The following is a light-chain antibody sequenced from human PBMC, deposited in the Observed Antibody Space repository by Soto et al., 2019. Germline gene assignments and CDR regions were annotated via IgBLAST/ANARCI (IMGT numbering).Light chain of an antibody. CDR3: QQSYSTPRT. Sequence: DIQMTQSPSSLSASVGDRVTITCRASQNIISHLNWYQQKPGKAPKLLIYGASSLQSGVPLRFSGSGSGTDFTLTISSLQPEDFATYYCQQSYSTPRTLGPGTKVDIK. CDR1: QNIISH. CDR2: GAS. J-gene: IGKJ3*01. V-gene: IGKV1-39*01.